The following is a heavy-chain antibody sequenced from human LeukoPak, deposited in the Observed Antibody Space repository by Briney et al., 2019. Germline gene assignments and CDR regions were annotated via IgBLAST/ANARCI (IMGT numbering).Heavy chain of an antibody. CDR3: ARGLRGGLVPADP. D-gene: IGHD2-2*01. V-gene: IGHV1-69*05. CDR1: GGTFSSYA. Sequence: GSSVKVSCKASGGTFSSYAIRWVRQAPGQGLEWMGRIIPIFGTANYAQKFQGRVTITTDESTSTAYMELSSLRSEDTAVYYCARGLRGGLVPADPWGQGTLVTVSS. CDR2: IIPIFGTA. J-gene: IGHJ5*02.